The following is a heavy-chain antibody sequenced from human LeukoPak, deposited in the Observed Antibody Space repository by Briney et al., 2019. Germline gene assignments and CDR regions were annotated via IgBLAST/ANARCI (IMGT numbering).Heavy chain of an antibody. J-gene: IGHJ3*02. V-gene: IGHV5-51*01. CDR1: GYSFTSYW. CDR2: IYPGDSDT. D-gene: IGHD1-26*01. CDR3: ARPNPSGSYLGDAFDI. Sequence: GESLKISCKGSGYSFTSYWIGWVRQLPGKGLEWMGIIYPGDSDTRYSPSFQGQVTISADKSISTAYLQWSSLKASDTAMYYCARPNPSGSYLGDAFDIWGQGTMVTVSS.